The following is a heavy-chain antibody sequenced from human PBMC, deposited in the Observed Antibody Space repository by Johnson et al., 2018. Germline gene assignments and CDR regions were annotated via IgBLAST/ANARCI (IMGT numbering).Heavy chain of an antibody. J-gene: IGHJ6*02. D-gene: IGHD3-3*01. CDR1: GFTFSDYY. Sequence: QVQLVESGGGLVKPGGSLRLSCAASGFTFSDYYMSWIRQAPVKGLEWVSYISSSGSTIYYADSVKGRFTISRENAKNSLYVQMNSLRAEVTAVFYCARDPDCDFWSGLGAGMEVGGRGTTGTVSS. CDR3: ARDPDCDFWSGLGAGMEV. CDR2: ISSSGSTI. V-gene: IGHV3-11*01.